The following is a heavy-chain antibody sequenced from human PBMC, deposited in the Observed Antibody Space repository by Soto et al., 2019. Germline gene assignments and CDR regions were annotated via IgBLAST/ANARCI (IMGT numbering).Heavy chain of an antibody. V-gene: IGHV1-8*01. J-gene: IGHJ4*02. CDR1: GYTFTNYD. CDR3: VRVYGEIDY. D-gene: IGHD4-17*01. CDR2: MNPKSGNT. Sequence: QVQLVQSGAEVKKPGASVKVSCKASGYTFTNYDINWVRQATGQGLEWMGWMNPKSGNTGYAQQFQGRVIMTWSTSISTAYMELSSLRSEDTAVYYCVRVYGEIDYWGQGTLVTVSS.